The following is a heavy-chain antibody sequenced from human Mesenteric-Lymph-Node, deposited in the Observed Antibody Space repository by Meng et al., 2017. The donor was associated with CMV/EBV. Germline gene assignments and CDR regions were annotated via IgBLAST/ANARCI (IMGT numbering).Heavy chain of an antibody. D-gene: IGHD1-1*01. V-gene: IGHV4-34*01. CDR3: ARHVHTSLYFDA. Sequence: LACAVSKGSFSAYYWNWIRQPPGGGLEWIGEINHSGATTYNGALKGRVVLSVDTSKSQFSLTLNSVTAADTAIYYCARHVHTSLYFDAWGQGSLVTVSS. J-gene: IGHJ4*02. CDR1: KGSFSAYY. CDR2: INHSGAT.